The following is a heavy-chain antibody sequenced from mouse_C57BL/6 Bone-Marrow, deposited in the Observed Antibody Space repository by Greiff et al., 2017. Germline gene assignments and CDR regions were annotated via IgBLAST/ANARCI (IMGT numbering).Heavy chain of an antibody. D-gene: IGHD4-1*01. J-gene: IGHJ2*01. V-gene: IGHV1-19*01. CDR2: INPYNGGT. Sequence: EVQLQQSGPVLVKPGASVKMSCKASGYTFTDYYMNWVKQSHGKSLEWIGVINPYNGGTSYNQKFKGKATLTVDKSSSTAYMELNRLTSEDSAVYYCARRLGRRGYWGQGTTLTVSS. CDR1: GYTFTDYY. CDR3: ARRLGRRGY.